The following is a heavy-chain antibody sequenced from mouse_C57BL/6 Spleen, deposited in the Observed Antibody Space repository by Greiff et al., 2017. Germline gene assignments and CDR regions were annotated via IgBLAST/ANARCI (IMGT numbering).Heavy chain of an antibody. Sequence: VQLQQPGAELVKPGASVKLSCKASGYTFTSYWITWVKQRPGQGLEWIGDIYPGSGSTNYNEKFKSKATLTVDTSSSTAYMQLSSLTSEDSAVYYCARGYYDGYPFYAMGYWGQGTSVTVSS. CDR2: IYPGSGST. J-gene: IGHJ4*01. V-gene: IGHV1-55*01. CDR1: GYTFTSYW. CDR3: ARGYYDGYPFYAMGY. D-gene: IGHD2-3*01.